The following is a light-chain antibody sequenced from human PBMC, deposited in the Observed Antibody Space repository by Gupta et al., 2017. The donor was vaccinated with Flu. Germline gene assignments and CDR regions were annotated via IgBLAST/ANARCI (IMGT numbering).Light chain of an antibody. CDR2: EVS. J-gene: IGLJ3*02. CDR3: NAYTNTGIRV. CDR1: NNDVSAHNF. Sequence: NNDVSAHNFVSWYQQHPGKAPKVIIYEVSNRPFGFSSRFSASKSGNTASLTISGLQAADEADYYCNAYTNTGIRVFGGGTKLTVL. V-gene: IGLV2-14*01.